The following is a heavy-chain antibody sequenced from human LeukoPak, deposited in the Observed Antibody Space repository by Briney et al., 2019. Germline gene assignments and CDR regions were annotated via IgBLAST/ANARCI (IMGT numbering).Heavy chain of an antibody. CDR1: GYTFTSYG. D-gene: IGHD2-8*01. CDR2: ISPYNDNT. V-gene: IGHV1-18*01. J-gene: IGHJ4*02. CDR3: TRTVLDCKNGVCYDY. Sequence: ASVKVSCKASGYTFTSYGISWLRQAPGQGLEWMGWISPYNDNTYYAQKLQGRVTVTTDTSTSTAYMELRSLRSDDTAVYYCTRTVLDCKNGVCYDYWGQGTLVTVSS.